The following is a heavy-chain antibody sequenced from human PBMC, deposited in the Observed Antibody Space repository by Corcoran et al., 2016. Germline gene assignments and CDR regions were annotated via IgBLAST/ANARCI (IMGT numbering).Heavy chain of an antibody. D-gene: IGHD3-22*01. CDR2: IYPGDSDT. Sequence: EVQLVQSGAEVKKPGESLKISCKGSGYSFTSYWIGWVRQMPGKGLEWMGIIYPGDSDTRYSPSFQGQVTISADKSISPAYLQWSSLKASDTAMYYCARTYYYDSSGYGGYYFDYWGQGTLVTVSS. CDR1: GYSFTSYW. V-gene: IGHV5-51*01. CDR3: ARTYYYDSSGYGGYYFDY. J-gene: IGHJ4*02.